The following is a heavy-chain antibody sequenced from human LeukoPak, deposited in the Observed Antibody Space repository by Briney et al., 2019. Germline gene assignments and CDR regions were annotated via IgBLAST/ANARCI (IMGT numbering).Heavy chain of an antibody. CDR3: ARDEDSSGWYSWFDP. Sequence: SETLSLTCSASGGSLVAHHWSWIRQPPGKGLEWIGHVYDSGRTTYNPALKSRVTMSPDTSRTQISLRLRSVTAADTAVYYCARDEDSSGWYSWFDPWGQGTLVTVSS. V-gene: IGHV4-59*11. CDR2: VYDSGRT. CDR1: GGSLVAHH. J-gene: IGHJ5*02. D-gene: IGHD6-19*01.